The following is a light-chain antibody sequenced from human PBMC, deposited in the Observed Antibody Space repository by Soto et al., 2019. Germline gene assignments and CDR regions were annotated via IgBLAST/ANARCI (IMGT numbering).Light chain of an antibody. V-gene: IGLV2-14*01. CDR1: SSDVGGYNY. CDR2: EVS. J-gene: IGLJ1*01. Sequence: QSALTQPASVSGSPGQSITISCTGTSSDVGGYNYVSWYQQHPGKAPKLMIYEVSNRPSGVSNRFSGSKSGNTASLTTSGLQAEDEADYYCSSYTSSSTLALYVFGTGTKVTVL. CDR3: SSYTSSSTLALYV.